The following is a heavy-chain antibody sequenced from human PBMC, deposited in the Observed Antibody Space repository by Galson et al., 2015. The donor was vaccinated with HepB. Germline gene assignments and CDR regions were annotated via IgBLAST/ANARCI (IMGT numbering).Heavy chain of an antibody. D-gene: IGHD6-13*01. CDR2: IYYSGST. Sequence: LSLTCTVSGGSISSSSYYWGWIRQPPGKGLEWTGSIYYSGSTYHNPSLKSRVTISVDTSKNQFSLKLSSVTAADTAVYYCASTSTRTIAAAAVDYWGQGTLVTVSS. V-gene: IGHV4-39*01. J-gene: IGHJ4*02. CDR1: GGSISSSSYY. CDR3: ASTSTRTIAAAAVDY.